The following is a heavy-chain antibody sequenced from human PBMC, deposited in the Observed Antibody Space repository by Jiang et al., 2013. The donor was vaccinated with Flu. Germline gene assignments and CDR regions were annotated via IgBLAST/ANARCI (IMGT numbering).Heavy chain of an antibody. CDR2: VYDSETT. CDR1: GGSISHFY. Sequence: GLVKPSETLSLTCTVSGGSISHFYWSWIRQPPGKRLEWIGYVYDSETTNYNPSLKSRVTTSIDTSKNQFSLKLSSVTAADTAVYYCARGFGNIWYYFDYWGQGALVIVSS. J-gene: IGHJ4*02. CDR3: ARGFGNIWYYFDY. V-gene: IGHV4-59*01. D-gene: IGHD3-16*01.